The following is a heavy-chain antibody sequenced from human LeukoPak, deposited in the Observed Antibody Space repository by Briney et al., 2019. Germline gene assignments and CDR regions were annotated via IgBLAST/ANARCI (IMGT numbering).Heavy chain of an antibody. J-gene: IGHJ4*02. D-gene: IGHD3-10*01. CDR3: ARGRFYGFSGDS. CDR2: IYYSGSA. Sequence: PSETLSLTCSVSGGAIGSDGYYWNWIRQYPGKGLEWIGYIYYSGSASYNPSLKSRVTISVDTSKNQFSLRLSSVTAADTAVYYCARGRFYGFSGDSWGQGSLVTVSS. V-gene: IGHV4-31*03. CDR1: GGAIGSDGYY.